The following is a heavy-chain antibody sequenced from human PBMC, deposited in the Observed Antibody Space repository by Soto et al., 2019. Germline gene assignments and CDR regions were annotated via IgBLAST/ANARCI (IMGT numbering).Heavy chain of an antibody. CDR1: GFTFSSFS. Sequence: EVQLVESGGGLVQPGGSLRLSCAASGFTFSSFSMNWVRQAPGTGLEWVAYISRSSVIHYADSVKGRFTISRDNVTNSLYMQMNSLSVEDTAVYYCVRDPDSLDYWGQGTLVTVSS. J-gene: IGHJ4*02. CDR2: ISRSSVI. V-gene: IGHV3-48*01. CDR3: VRDPDSLDY.